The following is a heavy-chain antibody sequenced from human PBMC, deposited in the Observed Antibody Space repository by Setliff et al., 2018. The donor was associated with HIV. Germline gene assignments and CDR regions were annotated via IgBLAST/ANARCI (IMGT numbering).Heavy chain of an antibody. CDR3: ARGRRSSGWYVYH. J-gene: IGHJ4*02. CDR2: IYHSGST. CDR1: GGPSTDHY. D-gene: IGHD6-19*01. V-gene: IGHV4-59*11. Sequence: SETLSLTCAVYGGPSTDHYWGWIRQPPGKGLEWIGSIYHSGSTNYNPSLKSRVTISVDTSKNQFSLKLSSVTAADTAVYYCARGRRSSGWYVYHWGQGTLVTVSS.